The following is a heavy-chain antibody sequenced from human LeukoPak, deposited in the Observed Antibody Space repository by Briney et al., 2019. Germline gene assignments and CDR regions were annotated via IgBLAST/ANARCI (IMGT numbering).Heavy chain of an antibody. CDR1: GYTFTSYG. CDR2: ISAYSGNT. J-gene: IGHJ5*02. Sequence: ASVKVSCKASGYTFTSYGISWVRQAPGQGLEWMGWISAYSGNTNYAQKLQGRVTMTTDTSTSTAYMELRSLRSDDTAVYYCARVVLAAAGSNWFDPWGQGTLVTVSS. V-gene: IGHV1-18*04. D-gene: IGHD6-13*01. CDR3: ARVVLAAAGSNWFDP.